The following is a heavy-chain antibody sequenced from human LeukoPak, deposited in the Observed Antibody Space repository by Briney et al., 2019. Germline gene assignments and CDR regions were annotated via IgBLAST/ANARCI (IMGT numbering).Heavy chain of an antibody. Sequence: GESLKISCKGSGYIFTSYWIGWVRQMPGKGLEWMGIIYPGDSDTRYSPSFQGQVTISADKSISTAYLQWSSLKASDTAMYYCARHYSSSWCKPQDAFDIWGQGTMVTVSS. D-gene: IGHD6-13*01. CDR3: ARHYSSSWCKPQDAFDI. CDR2: IYPGDSDT. J-gene: IGHJ3*02. CDR1: GYIFTSYW. V-gene: IGHV5-51*01.